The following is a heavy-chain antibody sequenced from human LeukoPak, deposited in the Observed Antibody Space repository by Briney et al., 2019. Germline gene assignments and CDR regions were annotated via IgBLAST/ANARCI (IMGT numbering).Heavy chain of an antibody. CDR2: IYYSGGT. CDR1: GGSISSDY. D-gene: IGHD3-16*01. Sequence: PSETLSLTCTVYGGSISSDYWSWIRQPPGKGLDWIGYIYYSGGTNYNPSLKSRVSISIDTSKNQFSLKLNSVTAADTAVYYCAKDGGGFASWGQGTLVTVSS. CDR3: AKDGGGFAS. V-gene: IGHV4-59*01. J-gene: IGHJ5*01.